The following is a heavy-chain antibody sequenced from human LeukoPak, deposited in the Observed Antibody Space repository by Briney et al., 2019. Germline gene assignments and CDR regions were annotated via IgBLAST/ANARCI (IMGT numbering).Heavy chain of an antibody. CDR3: ARFHCSTTSCYRWFDP. CDR1: GGSISGYY. J-gene: IGHJ5*02. D-gene: IGHD2-2*01. CDR2: MYYSGST. Sequence: ETLSLTCTVSGGSISGYYWSWIRQPPGKGLEWIGYMYYSGSTTYNPSLKSRVTISVDTSKNQFSLKLTSVTAADTAVYYCARFHCSTTSCYRWFDPWGQGALVTVSS. V-gene: IGHV4-59*01.